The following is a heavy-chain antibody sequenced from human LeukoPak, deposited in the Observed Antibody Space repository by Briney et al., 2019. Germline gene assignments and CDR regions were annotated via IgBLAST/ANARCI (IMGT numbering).Heavy chain of an antibody. CDR2: IIPILGIA. V-gene: IGHV1-46*01. CDR1: GYTFTSYY. D-gene: IGHD6-13*01. Sequence: ASVKVSCKASGYTFTSYYMHWVRQAPGQGLEWMGRIIPILGIANYAQKFQGRVTMTRDTSTSTVYMELSSLRSEDTAVYYCARVLNLVAVGMGAFDIWGQGTMVTVSS. CDR3: ARVLNLVAVGMGAFDI. J-gene: IGHJ3*02.